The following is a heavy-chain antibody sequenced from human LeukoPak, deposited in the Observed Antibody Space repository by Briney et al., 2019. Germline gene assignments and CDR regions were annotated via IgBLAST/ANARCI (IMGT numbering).Heavy chain of an antibody. V-gene: IGHV4-59*08. D-gene: IGHD6-13*01. CDR1: GVSISTYS. Sequence: NPSETLSLTCSVSGVSISTYSWSWIRQPPGKGLEWIGYMFYTGTTNYNPSLTSRVTISVDTSKNQVSLKLSSVTAADTAVYYCARSEDIAAAGPGDYWGQGTLVTVSS. CDR3: ARSEDIAAAGPGDY. CDR2: MFYTGTT. J-gene: IGHJ4*02.